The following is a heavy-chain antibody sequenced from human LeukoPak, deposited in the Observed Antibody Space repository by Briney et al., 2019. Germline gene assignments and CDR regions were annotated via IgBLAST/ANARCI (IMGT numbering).Heavy chain of an antibody. V-gene: IGHV3-7*01. CDR3: AREGYYGSGGRGIDAFDI. D-gene: IGHD3-10*01. Sequence: GGSLRLSCAASGFTFSSYWMSWVRQAPGKGLEWVANIKQDGSEKYYVDSVKGRFTISRDNAKNSLYLQMNSLRAEDTAVYYCAREGYYGSGGRGIDAFDIWGQGTMVTVSS. CDR2: IKQDGSEK. J-gene: IGHJ3*02. CDR1: GFTFSSYW.